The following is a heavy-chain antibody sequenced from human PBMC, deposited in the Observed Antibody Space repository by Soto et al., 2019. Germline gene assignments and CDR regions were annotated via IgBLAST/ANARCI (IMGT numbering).Heavy chain of an antibody. Sequence: EALKISFKGSVYSFTCYWIGWLRQMPGKGLKWMGIIYPGDSDTRYSPSFQGQVTISADKSISTAYLQWSSLKASDTAMYYCATSRAYYDFWSGYEYYYYGMDVWGQGTTVTVSS. J-gene: IGHJ6*02. CDR2: IYPGDSDT. V-gene: IGHV5-51*01. CDR1: VYSFTCYW. CDR3: ATSRAYYDFWSGYEYYYYGMDV. D-gene: IGHD3-3*01.